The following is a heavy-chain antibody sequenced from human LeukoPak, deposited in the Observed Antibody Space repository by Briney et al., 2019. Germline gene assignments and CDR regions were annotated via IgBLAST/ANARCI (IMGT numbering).Heavy chain of an antibody. CDR2: MNPNSGNT. J-gene: IGHJ4*02. CDR1: GYTFTSYD. D-gene: IGHD1-1*01. CDR3: ARAGNEYPPFDY. V-gene: IGHV1-8*03. Sequence: ASVKVSCKASGYTFTSYDINWVRQATGQGLEWMGWMNPNSGNTGYAQKFQGRVTITRNTSISTAYMELSSLRSEDTAVYYCARAGNEYPPFDYWGQGTLVTVSS.